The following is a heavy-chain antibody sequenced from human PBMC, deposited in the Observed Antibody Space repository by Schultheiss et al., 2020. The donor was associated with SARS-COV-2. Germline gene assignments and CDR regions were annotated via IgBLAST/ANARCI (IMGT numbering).Heavy chain of an antibody. Sequence: GESLKISCAASGFTFSSYGMHWVRQAPGKGLEWVAVIWYDGSNKYYADSVKGRFTISRDNSKNTLYLQMNSLKTEDTAVYYCTTGDLWGRGTLVTVSS. J-gene: IGHJ2*01. CDR1: GFTFSSYG. CDR3: TTGDL. V-gene: IGHV3-33*01. CDR2: IWYDGSNK.